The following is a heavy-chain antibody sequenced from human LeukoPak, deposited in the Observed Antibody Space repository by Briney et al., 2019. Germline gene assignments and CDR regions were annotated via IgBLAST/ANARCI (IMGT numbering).Heavy chain of an antibody. CDR1: GFPFSDYY. V-gene: IGHV3-11*01. CDR2: ISSSGSTI. CDR3: ARDSGAYYDSSGSSNFDY. J-gene: IGHJ4*02. Sequence: GGSLRLYCAASGFPFSDYYMSWIRQAPGQGLEWVSYISSSGSTIYYADSVKGRFTISRDNAKNSLYLQMNSLRAEDTAVYYCARDSGAYYDSSGSSNFDYWGQGTLVTVSS. D-gene: IGHD3-22*01.